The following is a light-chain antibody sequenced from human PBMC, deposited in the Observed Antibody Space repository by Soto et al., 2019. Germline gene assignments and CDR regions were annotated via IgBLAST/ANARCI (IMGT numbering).Light chain of an antibody. CDR3: QQYDSYSLT. CDR2: DAS. V-gene: IGKV1-5*01. J-gene: IGKJ1*01. CDR1: QSISTW. Sequence: DIHMTQSPSTLSAALGDRVTITFRASQSISTWLAWYQQKTGKAPKLLIFDASSLQSGVPSRFSGSRSGTEFTLTISSLQPDDFATYYCQQYDSYSLTFGQGTKVDIK.